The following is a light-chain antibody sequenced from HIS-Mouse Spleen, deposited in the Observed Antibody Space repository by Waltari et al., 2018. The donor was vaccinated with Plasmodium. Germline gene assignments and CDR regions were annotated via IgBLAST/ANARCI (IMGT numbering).Light chain of an antibody. CDR1: ALPKKY. J-gene: IGLJ3*02. Sequence: SYELTQPPSVSVSPAQTARITCSGDALPKKYAYWYQLKSGQAPVLVIYEDSKRPSGIPERFSGSSSGTMATLTISGAQVEDEADYYCYSTDSSGNHRVFGGGTKLTVL. CDR3: YSTDSSGNHRV. V-gene: IGLV3-10*01. CDR2: EDS.